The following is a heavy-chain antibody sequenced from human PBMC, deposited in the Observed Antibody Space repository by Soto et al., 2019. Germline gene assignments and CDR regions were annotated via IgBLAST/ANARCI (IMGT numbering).Heavy chain of an antibody. V-gene: IGHV3-23*01. CDR3: AKDSPSESGGSCYSS. Sequence: GGSLRLSCAASGFTFRSYARSWVRQAPGKGLEWVSAISGSGGSTYYADSVKGRFTISRDNSKNTLYLQMNSLRAEDTAVYYCAKDSPSESGGSCYSSWGQGTLVTVSS. CDR1: GFTFRSYA. CDR2: ISGSGGST. J-gene: IGHJ5*02. D-gene: IGHD2-15*01.